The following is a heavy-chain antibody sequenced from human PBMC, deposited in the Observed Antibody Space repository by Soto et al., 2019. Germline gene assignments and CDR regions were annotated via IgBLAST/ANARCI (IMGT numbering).Heavy chain of an antibody. J-gene: IGHJ3*02. D-gene: IGHD2-2*01. CDR1: GITVSSSY. V-gene: IGHV3-66*01. CDR3: CSEKYQLVSGHAFDM. CDR2: LYSGGIT. Sequence: DVQLVESGGGLVQPGGSLRLSCAVSGITVSSSYMSWVRQAPGKGLEWVSVLYSGGITYYADSVMGRFTISRDNSENTLFLQMNSLRAEDTAVYYCCSEKYQLVSGHAFDMWGQGTIVTVSS.